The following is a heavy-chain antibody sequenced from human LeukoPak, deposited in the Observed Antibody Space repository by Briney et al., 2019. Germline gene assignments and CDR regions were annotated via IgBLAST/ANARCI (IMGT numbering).Heavy chain of an antibody. V-gene: IGHV3-74*01. CDR2: INSDGINT. Sequence: GGSLRLSCAASGFTFSNYWMHWVRQAPGKGLVWVSRINSDGINTSYADSVKGRFTISRDNAKNTLNLQMNSLRAEDTAVYYCARDLGQYYDTGDNWFDPWGQGTLVTVSS. CDR3: ARDLGQYYDTGDNWFDP. J-gene: IGHJ5*02. D-gene: IGHD3-22*01. CDR1: GFTFSNYW.